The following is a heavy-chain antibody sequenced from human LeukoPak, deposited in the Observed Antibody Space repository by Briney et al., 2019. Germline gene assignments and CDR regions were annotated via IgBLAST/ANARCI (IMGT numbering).Heavy chain of an antibody. D-gene: IGHD4-17*01. Sequence: TSSETLSLTCAVYGGSFSGYYWSWIRQPPGKGLEWIGEINHSGSTNYNPSLKSRVTISVDTSKNQFSLKLSSVTAADTAVYYCARGGTYGDYVGGGLFDLWGRGTLVTVSS. V-gene: IGHV4-34*01. CDR1: GGSFSGYY. CDR2: INHSGST. CDR3: ARGGTYGDYVGGGLFDL. J-gene: IGHJ2*01.